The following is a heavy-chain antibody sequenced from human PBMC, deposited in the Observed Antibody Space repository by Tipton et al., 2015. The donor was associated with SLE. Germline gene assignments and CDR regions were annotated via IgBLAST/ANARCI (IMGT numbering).Heavy chain of an antibody. Sequence: TLSLTRTVSGGSISNYYWSWIRQSPGKGLEWIGYIYYSGHTDYNPSLKSRVTISVDTSKNQFSLNLSSVTAADTAVYYCARDEYRYDTTGYHLLGHFDFWGQGTLVTVSS. CDR3: ARDEYRYDTTGYHLLGHFDF. CDR2: IYYSGHT. V-gene: IGHV4-59*12. CDR1: GGSISNYY. J-gene: IGHJ4*02. D-gene: IGHD3-22*01.